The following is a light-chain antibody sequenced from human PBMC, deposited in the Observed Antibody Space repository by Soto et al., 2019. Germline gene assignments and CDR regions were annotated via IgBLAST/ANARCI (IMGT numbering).Light chain of an antibody. V-gene: IGLV1-44*01. CDR1: NSNIGRNT. CDR3: AAWDESPNVPV. Sequence: QSVLTQPPSASGTPGQRVTISCSGSNSNIGRNTGNWYQQLPGAAPNLLIYSNNERPSGVPDRFSGSKSGTSASLAISGLQSEDEADYYCAAWDESPNVPVFGGGTTLTVL. CDR2: SNN. J-gene: IGLJ2*01.